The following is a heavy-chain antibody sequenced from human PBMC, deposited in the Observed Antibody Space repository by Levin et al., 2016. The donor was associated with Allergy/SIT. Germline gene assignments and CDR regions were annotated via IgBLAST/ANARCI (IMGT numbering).Heavy chain of an antibody. J-gene: IGHJ4*02. CDR3: ARGPDIVGATGLFDY. V-gene: IGHV1-46*01. CDR2: INPSGGST. Sequence: WVRQAPGQGLEWMGIINPSGGSTSYAQKFQGRVTMTRDTSTSTVYMELSSLRSEDTAVYYCARGPDIVGATGLFDYWGQGTLVTVSS. D-gene: IGHD1-26*01.